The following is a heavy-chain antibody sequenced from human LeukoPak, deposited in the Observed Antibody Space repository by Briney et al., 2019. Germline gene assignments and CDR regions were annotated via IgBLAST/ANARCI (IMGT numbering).Heavy chain of an antibody. D-gene: IGHD5-18*01. CDR1: GGSFSGYY. CDR3: ARSYGHYYYYMDV. J-gene: IGHJ6*03. Sequence: SETLSLTCAVYGGSFSGYYWSWIRQPPGKGLEWIGEINHSGSTNYNPSFKSRVTISVDTSKNQFSLRLSSVTAADTAVYYCARSYGHYYYYMDVWGKGTTVTVSS. V-gene: IGHV4-34*01. CDR2: INHSGST.